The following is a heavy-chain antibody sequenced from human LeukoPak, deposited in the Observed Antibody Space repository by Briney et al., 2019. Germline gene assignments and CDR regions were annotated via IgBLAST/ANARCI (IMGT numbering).Heavy chain of an antibody. J-gene: IGHJ5*02. CDR2: IYHSGST. V-gene: IGHV4-38-2*02. CDR3: ARVEYYYDSSGSNWFDP. CDR1: GYSIRGGYY. Sequence: SETLSLTCTVSGYSIRGGYYWGWIRQPPGKGLEWIGSIYHSGSTYYNPSLKSRVTLSVDTSKNQFSLKLSSVTAADTAVYYCARVEYYYDSSGSNWFDPWGQGTLVTVSS. D-gene: IGHD3-22*01.